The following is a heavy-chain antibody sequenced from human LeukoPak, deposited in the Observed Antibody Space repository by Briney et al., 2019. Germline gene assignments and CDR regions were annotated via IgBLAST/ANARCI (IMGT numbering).Heavy chain of an antibody. CDR1: GGSISSYY. CDR3: ARDYGDHRVDY. V-gene: IGHV4-59*12. J-gene: IGHJ4*02. Sequence: SETLSLTCTVSGGSISSYYWSWIRQPPGEGLEWIGYIYYSGSTNYNPSLKSRITISIDTSKKQFALKLSSVTAADTAVYYCARDYGDHRVDYWGQGTLVTVSS. CDR2: IYYSGST. D-gene: IGHD4-17*01.